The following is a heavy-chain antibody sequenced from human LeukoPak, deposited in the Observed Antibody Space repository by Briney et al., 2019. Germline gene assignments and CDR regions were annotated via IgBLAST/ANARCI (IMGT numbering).Heavy chain of an antibody. CDR1: GYSISSGYY. CDR2: IYYSGST. CDR3: ARHILRPRYYDFWSGYSNWFDP. V-gene: IGHV4-38-2*01. Sequence: KPSETLSLTCAVSGYSISSGYYWGWIRQPPGKGLEWIGSIYYSGSTYYNPSITSRVPISVDSSKNQFSLKLSSVTAADTDVYYCARHILRPRYYDFWSGYSNWFDPWGQGTLVTVSS. J-gene: IGHJ5*02. D-gene: IGHD3-3*01.